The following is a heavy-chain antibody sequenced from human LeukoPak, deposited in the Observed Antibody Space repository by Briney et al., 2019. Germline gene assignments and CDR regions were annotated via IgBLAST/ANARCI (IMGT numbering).Heavy chain of an antibody. V-gene: IGHV1-8*01. D-gene: IGHD5-12*01. CDR1: GYTFTSYD. CDR2: MNPNSGNT. J-gene: IGHJ4*02. CDR3: ARVYSWCRYSGRGSFDY. Sequence: GASVKVSCKASGYTFTSYDINWVRQATGQGLEWMGWMNPNSGNTGYAQKFQGRVTMTRNTSISTAYMELSSLRSEDTAVYYCARVYSWCRYSGRGSFDYWGQGTLVTVSS.